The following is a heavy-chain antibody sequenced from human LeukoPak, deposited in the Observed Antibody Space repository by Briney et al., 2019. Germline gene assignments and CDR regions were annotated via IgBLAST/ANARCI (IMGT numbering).Heavy chain of an antibody. Sequence: PSETLSLTRGVSGGFITNTKYWTWVRQPPGKGLEWIGVVNRQGSTNYNPSLMGRVAISVDTSENHISLQLSSAHTADSPAVYCASEGGPYRPLDYSGQGTLVTVSS. J-gene: IGHJ4*02. CDR1: GGFITNTKY. CDR2: VNRQGST. CDR3: ASEGGPYRPLDY. V-gene: IGHV4-4*02.